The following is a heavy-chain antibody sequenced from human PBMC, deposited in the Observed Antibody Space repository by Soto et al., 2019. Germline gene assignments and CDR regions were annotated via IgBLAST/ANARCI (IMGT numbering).Heavy chain of an antibody. V-gene: IGHV4-31*02. D-gene: IGHD3-3*01. J-gene: IGHJ6*02. CDR3: ARERRDDFWSGYYYYGMDV. CDR2: IYYSGST. CDR1: GGSISSGGYY. Sequence: TSETLSLICTVSGGSISSGGYYWSWIRQHPGKGLEWIGYIYYSGSTYYNPSLKSRVTISVDTSKNQFSLKLSSVTAADTAVYYCARERRDDFWSGYYYYGMDVWGQGTTVTVSS.